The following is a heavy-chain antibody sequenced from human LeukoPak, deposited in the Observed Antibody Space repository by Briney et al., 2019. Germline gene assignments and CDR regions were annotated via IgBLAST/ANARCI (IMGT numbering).Heavy chain of an antibody. J-gene: IGHJ6*02. CDR3: ARDDGGYSSSWTNYYYYGMDV. D-gene: IGHD6-13*01. V-gene: IGHV3-30*03. CDR1: GFTFSRYG. Sequence: GGSLRLSCAASGFTFSRYGVHWVRQAPGKGLEWVAVISYDGSNKYYADSVKGRFTIDRDNSKNTLYLQMNSLRAEDTAVYYCARDDGGYSSSWTNYYYYGMDVWGQGTTVTVSS. CDR2: ISYDGSNK.